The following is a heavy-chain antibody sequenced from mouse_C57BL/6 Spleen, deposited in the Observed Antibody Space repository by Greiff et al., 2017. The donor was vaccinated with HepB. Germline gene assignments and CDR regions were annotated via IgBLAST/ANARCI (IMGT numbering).Heavy chain of an antibody. J-gene: IGHJ2*01. CDR3: AIQEGLSYGNYDFDY. V-gene: IGHV5-6*01. D-gene: IGHD2-10*02. Sequence: EVQLQESGGDLVKPGGSLKLSCAASGFTFSSYGMSWVRQTPDKRLEWVATISSGGSYTYYPDSVKGRFTISRDNAKNTLYLQMSSLKSEDTAMYYCAIQEGLSYGNYDFDYWGQGTTLTVSS. CDR2: ISSGGSYT. CDR1: GFTFSSYG.